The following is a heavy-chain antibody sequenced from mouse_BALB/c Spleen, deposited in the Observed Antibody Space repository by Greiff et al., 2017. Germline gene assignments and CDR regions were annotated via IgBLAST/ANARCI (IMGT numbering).Heavy chain of an antibody. J-gene: IGHJ4*01. V-gene: IGHV5-4*02. D-gene: IGHD1-1*01. CDR2: ISDGGSYT. CDR3: ARGRYSGNSYAMDY. CDR1: GFTFSDYY. Sequence: EVHLVESGGGLAKPGGSVKLSCEASGFTFSDYYMHWVSQTPEKRLEWVATISDGGSYTYYPDSGKGRYTISRDNAYNNLYLQLSSLKSEDSAMYYCARGRYSGNSYAMDYWGQGTSVTVSS.